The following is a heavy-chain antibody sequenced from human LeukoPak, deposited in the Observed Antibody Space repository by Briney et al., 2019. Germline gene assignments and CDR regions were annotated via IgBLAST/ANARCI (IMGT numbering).Heavy chain of an antibody. D-gene: IGHD2-2*01. V-gene: IGHV1-2*02. J-gene: IGHJ5*02. Sequence: ASVKVSCKASGYTFTGYHMHWVRQAPGQGLEWMGWINPNSGGTNYAQKFQGRVTMTRDTSISTAYMELSRLRSDDTAVYYCARDRGYCSSTSCPPHWFDPWGQGTLVTVSS. CDR3: ARDRGYCSSTSCPPHWFDP. CDR2: INPNSGGT. CDR1: GYTFTGYH.